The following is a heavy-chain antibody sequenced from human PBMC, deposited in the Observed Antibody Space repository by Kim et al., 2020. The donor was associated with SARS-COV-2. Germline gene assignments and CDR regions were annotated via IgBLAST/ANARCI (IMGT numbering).Heavy chain of an antibody. Sequence: GGSLRLSCAASGSIFSSYGMHWVRQAPGKGVEWVAVIWYDGSNKYYADSVKGRFTISRDNSKNTLYLQMNSLRAEDTAVYYCAKGRWNPPHYYDSSGYDYYYAMDVWGQGTTVTVSS. V-gene: IGHV3-33*06. CDR2: IWYDGSNK. D-gene: IGHD3-22*01. J-gene: IGHJ6*02. CDR3: AKGRWNPPHYYDSSGYDYYYAMDV. CDR1: GSIFSSYG.